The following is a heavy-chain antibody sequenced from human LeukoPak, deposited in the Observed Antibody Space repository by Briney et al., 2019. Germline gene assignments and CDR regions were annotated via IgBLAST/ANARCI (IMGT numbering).Heavy chain of an antibody. CDR2: ISSSGTAI. CDR3: ARDFLHLGG. CDR1: GFTFDDYG. J-gene: IGHJ3*01. Sequence: GGSLRLSCAASGFTFDDYGLSWVRQAPGKGLEWVSYISSSGTAIYYADSVKGRFTISRDTAKNSLYLQMNSLRAEDTAVYYCARDFLHLGGWGQGTMVTVSS. V-gene: IGHV3-48*03. D-gene: IGHD3-16*01.